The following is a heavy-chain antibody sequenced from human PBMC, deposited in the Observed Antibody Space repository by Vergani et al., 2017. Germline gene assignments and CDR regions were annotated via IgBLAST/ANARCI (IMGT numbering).Heavy chain of an antibody. D-gene: IGHD1-1*01. V-gene: IGHV3-11*05. Sequence: QVQLVESGGGLVKPGGSLRLSCAASGFTFSDYYMSWIRQAPGKGLEWVSYISSSSSYTNYADSVKGRFTISRDNAKNSLYLQMNSLRAEDTAVYYCAKGQDDPSHGMDVWGQGTTVTVSS. CDR1: GFTFSDYY. J-gene: IGHJ6*02. CDR2: ISSSSSYT. CDR3: AKGQDDPSHGMDV.